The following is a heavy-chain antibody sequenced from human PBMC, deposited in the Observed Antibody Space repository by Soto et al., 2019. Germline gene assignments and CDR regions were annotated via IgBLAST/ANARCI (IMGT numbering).Heavy chain of an antibody. V-gene: IGHV4-59*01. CDR3: ARDLDWFDP. CDR1: GGSISSYY. Sequence: SETLSLTCTVSGGSISSYYWSWIRQPPGKGLEWIGYIYYSVSTNYNPSLKSRVTISVDTSKNQFSLKLSSVTAADTAVYYCARDLDWFDPWGQGTLVTVSS. CDR2: IYYSVST. J-gene: IGHJ5*02.